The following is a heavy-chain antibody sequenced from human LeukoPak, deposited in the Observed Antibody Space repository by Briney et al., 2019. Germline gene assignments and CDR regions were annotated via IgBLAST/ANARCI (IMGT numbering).Heavy chain of an antibody. CDR2: ISGSGSTT. D-gene: IGHD2-15*01. V-gene: IGHV3-23*01. J-gene: IGHJ3*02. CDR3: AKGYCSGGSCWDAFDI. Sequence: GGSLRLSCAASGFTFSTYAMSWVRQAPGKGLEWVSVISGSGSTTYYADSVKGRFSISRDNSKNTLYLQMNSLRAEDTAVYYCAKGYCSGGSCWDAFDIWGQGTMVTVSS. CDR1: GFTFSTYA.